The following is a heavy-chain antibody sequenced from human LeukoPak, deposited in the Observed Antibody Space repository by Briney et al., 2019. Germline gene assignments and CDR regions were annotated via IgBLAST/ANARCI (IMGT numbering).Heavy chain of an antibody. CDR3: ARASLWFGELFDY. CDR2: IKQDGSEK. V-gene: IGHV3-7*01. CDR1: GFTFSSYW. J-gene: IGHJ4*02. D-gene: IGHD3-10*01. Sequence: GGSLRLSCAASGFTFSSYWMSWVRQAPGKGLEWVANIKQDGSEKYYVDSVKGRFTISRDNAKNTLYLQMNSLRAEDTAVYYCARASLWFGELFDYWGQGTLVTVSS.